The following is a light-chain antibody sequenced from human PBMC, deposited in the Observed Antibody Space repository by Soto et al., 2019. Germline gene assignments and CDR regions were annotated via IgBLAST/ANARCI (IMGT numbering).Light chain of an antibody. J-gene: IGKJ4*01. CDR2: SAS. CDR1: QSFSSSN. Sequence: EVVLTQSPGTLSLSPGERATLSCRASQSFSSSNLAWYQHKPGQPPKLIVYSASRKATGIPYRFSGSGSGIDFTHTISRLELEDCALYYCQRYGGSPPVTFGGGTKLDIK. V-gene: IGKV3-20*01. CDR3: QRYGGSPPVT.